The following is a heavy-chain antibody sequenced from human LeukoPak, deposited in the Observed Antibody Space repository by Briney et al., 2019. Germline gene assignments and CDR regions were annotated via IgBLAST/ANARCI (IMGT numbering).Heavy chain of an antibody. D-gene: IGHD2-21*02. V-gene: IGHV3-23*01. CDR2: ISGSGGST. CDR3: AKDEAVVVTATANY. J-gene: IGHJ4*02. CDR1: GFTFSSYS. Sequence: GGSLRLSCAASGFTFSSYSMNWVRQAPGKGLEWVSAISGSGGSTYYADSVKGRFTISRDNSKNTVYLQMNSLRAEDTAVYYCAKDEAVVVTATANYWGQGTLVTVSS.